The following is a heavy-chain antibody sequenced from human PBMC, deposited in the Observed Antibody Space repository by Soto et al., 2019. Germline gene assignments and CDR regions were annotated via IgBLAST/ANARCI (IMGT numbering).Heavy chain of an antibody. CDR2: IIPLFGKA. CDR3: ARDGSYCTNGVCFYYLDY. V-gene: IGHV1-69*06. CDR1: GGSLNNYA. Sequence: QMQLVQSGAEAKTPGSSVKVSWKASGGSLNNYAVSWVRQAPGQGLEWMGRIIPLFGKADYARKLQGRVTLTADKYTNTAYMELSSLRSDDTAMYFCARDGSYCTNGVCFYYLDYWGQGTLVTVSS. D-gene: IGHD2-8*01. J-gene: IGHJ4*02.